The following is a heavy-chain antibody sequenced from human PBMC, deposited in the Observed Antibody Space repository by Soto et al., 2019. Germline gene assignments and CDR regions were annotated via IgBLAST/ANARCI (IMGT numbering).Heavy chain of an antibody. CDR1: GFTFSSYG. V-gene: IGHV3-30*18. CDR2: ISYDGSNK. J-gene: IGHJ4*02. D-gene: IGHD6-19*01. Sequence: QVQLVESGGGVVQPGRSLRLSCAASGFTFSSYGMHWVRQAPGKGLEWVAVISYDGSNKYYADSVKGRFTISRDNSKNTLYLQMNSLRAEDTAVYYCAKDQQLLSSGWYRSGDYWGQGTLVTVSS. CDR3: AKDQQLLSSGWYRSGDY.